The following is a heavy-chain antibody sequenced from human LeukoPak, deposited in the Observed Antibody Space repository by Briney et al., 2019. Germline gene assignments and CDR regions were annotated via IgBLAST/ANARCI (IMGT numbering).Heavy chain of an antibody. J-gene: IGHJ6*02. CDR2: IYYSGST. CDR1: GGSISSRNHY. V-gene: IGHV4-39*07. CDR3: ARVPSGSYSVYGMDV. Sequence: SETLSLTCTVSGGSISSRNHYWGLMRQPPGKGLEWIGSIYYSGSTYYNPSLKSRVTISVDTSKNQFSLKLSSVTAADTAVYYCARVPSGSYSVYGMDVWGQGTTVTVSS. D-gene: IGHD1-26*01.